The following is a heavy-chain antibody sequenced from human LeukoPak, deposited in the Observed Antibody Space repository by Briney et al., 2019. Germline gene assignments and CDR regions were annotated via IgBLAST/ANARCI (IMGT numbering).Heavy chain of an antibody. CDR3: ARDNGGWLDQFDY. Sequence: PGGSLRLSCAASGFTFSSYSMNWVRQAPGKGLEWVSSISSSGSYIYYADSVKGRFTISRDNAKNSLYLQMNSLRAEDTAVYYCARDNGGWLDQFDYWGQGTLVTVSS. J-gene: IGHJ4*02. CDR2: ISSSGSYI. CDR1: GFTFSSYS. V-gene: IGHV3-21*01. D-gene: IGHD2-8*01.